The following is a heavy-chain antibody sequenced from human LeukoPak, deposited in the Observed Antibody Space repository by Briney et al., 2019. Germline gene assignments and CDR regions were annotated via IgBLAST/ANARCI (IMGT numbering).Heavy chain of an antibody. V-gene: IGHV3-53*01. D-gene: IGHD3-22*01. CDR1: GFTVSSNY. Sequence: GGSLRLPCAASGFTVSSNYMSWLRQAPGKGLEWVSVIYRGGSTHHADSVKGRLTISRENGKFSLYLQINSLRAEDTAVYYCARRSVAYSYDSSGYSPVYYFDYWGQGTLVTVSS. CDR3: ARRSVAYSYDSSGYSPVYYFDY. CDR2: IYRGGST. J-gene: IGHJ4*02.